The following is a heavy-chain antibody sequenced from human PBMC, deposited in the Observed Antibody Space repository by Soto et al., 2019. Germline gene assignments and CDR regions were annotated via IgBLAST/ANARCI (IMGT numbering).Heavy chain of an antibody. J-gene: IGHJ4*02. V-gene: IGHV4-59*08. CDR3: ARHSPDFDWLSQFDY. CDR2: IFYFGST. CDR1: GGSISSYY. Sequence: PSGTLCLTCTVSGGSISSYYWSWIRQTPGKGLEWIGYIFYFGSTNYNPSLKSRVTLSIDTSKNQLSLKLSSVTAADTAVYYCARHSPDFDWLSQFDYWGQGTLVTVS. D-gene: IGHD3-9*01.